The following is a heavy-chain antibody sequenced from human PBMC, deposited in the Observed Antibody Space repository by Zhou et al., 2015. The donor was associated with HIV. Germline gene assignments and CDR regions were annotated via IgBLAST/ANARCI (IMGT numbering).Heavy chain of an antibody. Sequence: QVQLVQSGAEVKKPGSSVKVSCKASGGTFSNYAINWVRQAPGQGLEWMGGIIPLFATPTYAQKFQGRVRITADASTSTAYMELSSLRSDDTAVYFCARPNAVRSVLDYWGQGTLVTVSS. D-gene: IGHD3-10*01. CDR1: GGTFSNYA. CDR3: ARPNAVRSVLDY. J-gene: IGHJ4*01. CDR2: IIPLFATP. V-gene: IGHV1-69*01.